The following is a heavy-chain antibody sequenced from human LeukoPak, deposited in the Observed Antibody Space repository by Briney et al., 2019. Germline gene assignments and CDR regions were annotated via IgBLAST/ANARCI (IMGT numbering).Heavy chain of an antibody. CDR1: GFTFTSSA. CDR2: IVVGSGNT. CDR3: AAGAHYYGSGSGY. Sequence: SVNVSCKASGFTFTSSAVQWVRQARGQRLECIGWIVVGSGNTNYAQKFQERVTITRDMPTSTAYMELSSLRSEDTAVYYCAAGAHYYGSGSGYWGQGTLVTVSS. D-gene: IGHD3-10*01. V-gene: IGHV1-58*01. J-gene: IGHJ4*02.